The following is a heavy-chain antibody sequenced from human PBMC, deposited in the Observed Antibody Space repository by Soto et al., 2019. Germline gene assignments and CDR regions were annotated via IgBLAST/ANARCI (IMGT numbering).Heavy chain of an antibody. CDR1: GFTFSSYG. CDR2: SSATGAGT. Sequence: EVQLLESGGGLVQPGGSLRLSCAASGFTFSSYGMTWVRQAPGKGLEWVSFSSATGAGTYYADSVEGRFTISRDNSKNTQYLQMTRLGADDTAVYYCAKDRRAGGNYGFYSDFWGQGALVIVSS. D-gene: IGHD1-7*01. V-gene: IGHV3-23*01. J-gene: IGHJ4*02. CDR3: AKDRRAGGNYGFYSDF.